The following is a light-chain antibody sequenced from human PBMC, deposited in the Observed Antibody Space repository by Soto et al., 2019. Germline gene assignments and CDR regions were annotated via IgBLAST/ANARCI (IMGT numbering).Light chain of an antibody. V-gene: IGLV2-23*01. Sequence: QSALTQPASVSGSPGQSITISCAGSISDVGSSNLVSWYQQHPGKVPKLIIYAGNRRPSGVSSRFSGSNSGKTASLTISGLQAEDEADYYCCSYVGARRYVFVIATKVTVL. CDR3: CSYVGARRYV. CDR1: ISDVGSSNL. CDR2: AGN. J-gene: IGLJ1*01.